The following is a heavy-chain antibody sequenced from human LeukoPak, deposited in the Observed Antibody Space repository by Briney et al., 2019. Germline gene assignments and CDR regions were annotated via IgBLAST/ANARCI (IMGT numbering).Heavy chain of an antibody. CDR3: ARGGLGYSGYERYYFDY. J-gene: IGHJ4*02. V-gene: IGHV4-38-2*02. CDR2: VYHRGTT. CDR1: GYPVSSGYY. Sequence: SETLSLTCTVSGYPVSSGYYWGWVRQAPGKGLEWIGSVYHRGTTDFHPSLKGRVAISLDTSNNQFSLDVNSVTAADTAVYYCARGGLGYSGYERYYFDYWGQGTLVTVSS. D-gene: IGHD5-12*01.